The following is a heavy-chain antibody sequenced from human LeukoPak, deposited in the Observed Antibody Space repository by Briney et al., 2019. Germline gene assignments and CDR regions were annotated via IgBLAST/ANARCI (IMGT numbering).Heavy chain of an antibody. CDR1: GFTCSSYA. V-gene: IGHV3-23*01. J-gene: IGHJ4*02. CDR2: ISGSGGST. CDR3: AKDRRGSLDY. Sequence: GGSLRRSCAASGFTCSSYAMSWVRQAPGKGLEWVSAISGSGGSTYYADSVKGRFTISRDNSKNTLYLQMNSLRAEDTAVYYCAKDRRGSLDYWGQGTLVTVSS. D-gene: IGHD1-26*01.